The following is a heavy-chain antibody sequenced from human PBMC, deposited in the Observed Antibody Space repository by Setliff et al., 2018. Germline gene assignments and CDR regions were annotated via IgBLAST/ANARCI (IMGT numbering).Heavy chain of an antibody. CDR3: ARAISGWYSAHYYYMDV. CDR1: GGSISNTFYY. D-gene: IGHD6-19*01. J-gene: IGHJ6*03. V-gene: IGHV4-61*09. CDR2: IYTSWST. Sequence: SETLSLTCTVSGGSISNTFYYWSWIRQPAGKGLEWIGHIYTSWSTNYNPSLKSRVTISVDTSKNQFSLKLSSVTAADTAVYYCARAISGWYSAHYYYMDVWGKGTTVTVSS.